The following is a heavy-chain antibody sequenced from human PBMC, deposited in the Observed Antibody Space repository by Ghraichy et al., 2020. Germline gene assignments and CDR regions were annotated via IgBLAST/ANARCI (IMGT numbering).Heavy chain of an antibody. CDR3: VSQTLAAASYFDYDGMDV. J-gene: IGHJ6*02. CDR2: IYTSGST. CDR1: GGSISSYY. D-gene: IGHD6-13*01. Sequence: SETLSLTCTVSGGSISSYYWSWIRQPPGKGLEWMGRIYTSGSTNYNPSLKSRVTMSVDTSKNQFSLKLSFVTAADSAVYYCVSQTLAAASYFDYDGMDVWGQGTTVTVSS. V-gene: IGHV4-4*07.